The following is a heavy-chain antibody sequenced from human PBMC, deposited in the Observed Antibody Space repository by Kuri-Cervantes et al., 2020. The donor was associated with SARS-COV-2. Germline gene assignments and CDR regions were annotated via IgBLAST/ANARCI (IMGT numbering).Heavy chain of an antibody. Sequence: GESLKISCAASGFTFSSYAMHWVRQATGKGLEWVSAIGTAGDTYYPGSVKGRFTISRENAKNSLYLQMNSLRAGDTAVYYCARGDVQSGVDAFDIWGQGTMVTVSS. CDR2: IGTAGDT. D-gene: IGHD1-1*01. V-gene: IGHV3-13*04. CDR1: GFTFSSYA. J-gene: IGHJ3*02. CDR3: ARGDVQSGVDAFDI.